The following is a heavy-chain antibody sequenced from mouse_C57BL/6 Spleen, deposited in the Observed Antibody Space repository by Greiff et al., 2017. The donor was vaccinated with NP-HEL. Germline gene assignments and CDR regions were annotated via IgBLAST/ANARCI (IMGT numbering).Heavy chain of an antibody. J-gene: IGHJ4*01. CDR3: ARRGRDAMDY. V-gene: IGHV1-59*01. Sequence: QVQLQQPGAELVRPGTSVKLSCKASGYTFTSYWMHWVKQRPGKGLEWIGVIDPSDSYTNYNQKFKGKATLTVDTSSSTAYMQLSSLTSEDSAVYYCARRGRDAMDYWGQGTSVTVSS. CDR1: GYTFTSYW. D-gene: IGHD1-1*01. CDR2: IDPSDSYT.